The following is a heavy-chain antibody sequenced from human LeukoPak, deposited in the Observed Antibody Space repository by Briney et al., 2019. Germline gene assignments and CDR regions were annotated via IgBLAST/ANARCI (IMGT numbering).Heavy chain of an antibody. J-gene: IGHJ4*02. V-gene: IGHV3-33*08. CDR1: GFTFSDYY. D-gene: IGHD4-17*01. CDR3: ASQGMTTAADYYFDY. Sequence: PGGSLRLSCAASGFTFSDYYMSWIRQAPGKGLEWVAVIWSDGSNEYYADSVKGRFTISRDNSKNTLYLQMNSLRAEDTAVYYCASQGMTTAADYYFDYWGQGTLVTVSS. CDR2: IWSDGSNE.